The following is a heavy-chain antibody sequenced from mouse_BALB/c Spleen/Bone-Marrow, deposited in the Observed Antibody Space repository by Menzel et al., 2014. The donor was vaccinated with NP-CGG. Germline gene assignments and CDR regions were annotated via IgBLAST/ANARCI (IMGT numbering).Heavy chain of an antibody. CDR1: GFSLTNYG. D-gene: IGHD2-1*01. Sequence: VQLVESGPGLVAPSQSLSITCTVSGFSLTNYGIHWVRQPPGKGLEWLGVIWAGGSTNYNSALMSRLSISKDNSKRQVFLKMNILQTDHPAMYYCAREPGYSGICLFVYWGHGILGTISA. CDR2: IWAGGST. CDR3: AREPGYSGICLFVY. V-gene: IGHV2-9*02. J-gene: IGHJ3*01.